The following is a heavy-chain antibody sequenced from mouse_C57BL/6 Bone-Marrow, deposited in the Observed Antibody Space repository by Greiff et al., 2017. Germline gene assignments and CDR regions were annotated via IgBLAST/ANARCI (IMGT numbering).Heavy chain of an antibody. CDR2: IDPENGDT. V-gene: IGHV14-4*01. CDR3: TRVAY. J-gene: IGHJ3*01. Sequence: VQLQQSGAELVRPGASVQLSCTASGFNIKDDYMHWVKQRPEQGLEWIGWIDPENGDTEYASKFQGKAAITVDTSSNAAYLQLSSLTSEDTAVYYCTRVAYWGQGTLVTVSA. CDR1: GFNIKDDY.